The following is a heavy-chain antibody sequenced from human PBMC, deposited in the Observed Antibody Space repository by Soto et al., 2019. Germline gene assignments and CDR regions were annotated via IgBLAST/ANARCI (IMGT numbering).Heavy chain of an antibody. V-gene: IGHV1-46*01. CDR3: ARAYHSAVASYYYYGMDV. J-gene: IGHJ6*02. CDR1: GYTFTSYY. Sequence: ASVKVSCKASGYTFTSYYMHWVRQAPGQGLEWMGIINPSGGSTSYAQKFQGRVTMTRDTSTSTVYMELSSLRSEDTAVYYCARAYHSAVASYYYYGMDVWLQGTTVTVSS. CDR2: INPSGGST. D-gene: IGHD6-19*01.